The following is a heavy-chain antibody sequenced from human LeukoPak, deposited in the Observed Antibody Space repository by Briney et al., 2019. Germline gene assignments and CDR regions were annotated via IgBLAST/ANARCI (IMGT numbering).Heavy chain of an antibody. CDR1: GFTFSSYG. D-gene: IGHD1-26*01. Sequence: GGSLRLSCAASGFTFSSYGMSWVRQAPGKGLEWVSVIYSGGSTYYADSVKGRFTISRDNSKNTLYLQMNSLRAEDTAVYYCAKVAEVGATGYYYYMDVWGKGTTVTISS. CDR2: IYSGGST. CDR3: AKVAEVGATGYYYYMDV. J-gene: IGHJ6*03. V-gene: IGHV3-66*01.